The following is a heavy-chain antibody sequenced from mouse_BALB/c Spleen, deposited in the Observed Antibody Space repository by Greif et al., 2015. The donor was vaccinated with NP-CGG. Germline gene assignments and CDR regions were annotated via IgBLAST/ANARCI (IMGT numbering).Heavy chain of an antibody. V-gene: IGHV14-3*02. CDR2: IDPANGNT. CDR3: ARSGIGRSTMITTRYFDY. J-gene: IGHJ2*01. Sequence: EVQLQQSGAELVKPGASVKLSCTASGFNIKDTYMHWVKQRPEQGLEWIGRIDPANGNTKYDPKFQGKATIAADTSSNTAYLQLSSLTSEDTAVYYCARSGIGRSTMITTRYFDYWGQGTTLTVSS. CDR1: GFNIKDTY. D-gene: IGHD2-4*01.